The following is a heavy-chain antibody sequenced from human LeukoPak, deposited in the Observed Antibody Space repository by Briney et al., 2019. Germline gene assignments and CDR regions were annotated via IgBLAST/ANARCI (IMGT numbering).Heavy chain of an antibody. CDR1: GFTFSSYG. D-gene: IGHD5-18*01. CDR3: ARAIQLWSPFDY. V-gene: IGHV3-30*03. Sequence: GRSLRLSCVVSGFTFSSYGMHWVRQAPGKGREWAAVISYDGSNKYYADSVKGRFTISRDNSKNTLYLQMNSLRAEDTAAYYCARAIQLWSPFDYWGQGTLVTVSS. CDR2: ISYDGSNK. J-gene: IGHJ4*02.